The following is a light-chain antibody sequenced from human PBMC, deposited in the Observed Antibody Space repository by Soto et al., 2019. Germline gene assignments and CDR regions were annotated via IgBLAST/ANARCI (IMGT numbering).Light chain of an antibody. CDR2: DVS. CDR1: SSDVGRYNY. CDR3: TSYTSSSTVL. V-gene: IGLV2-14*03. J-gene: IGLJ2*01. Sequence: QSVLTQPASVSGSPGQSITISCTGTSSDVGRYNYVSWYQQHPGKAPKLIIYDVSNRPSGVSNRFSGSKFGNTASLTISGLQADDEADYYCTSYTSSSTVLFGGGTKLTVL.